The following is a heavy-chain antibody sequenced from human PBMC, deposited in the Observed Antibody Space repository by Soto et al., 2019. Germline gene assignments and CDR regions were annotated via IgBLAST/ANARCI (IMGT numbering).Heavy chain of an antibody. J-gene: IGHJ6*02. CDR1: GYTLTELS. V-gene: IGHV1-24*01. CDR3: ATAIVLEWLSYGMEV. D-gene: IGHD3-3*01. CDR2: FEPEAGET. Sequence: QVQLVQSGAAVKKPGASVKVSCKVSGYTLTELSMHWVRQAPGKGLEWMGGFEPEAGETIYAQKFHGSVTMTEDTSTDTAYMALSSLRYEDTDLYYCATAIVLEWLSYGMEVWGQGTTVTVS.